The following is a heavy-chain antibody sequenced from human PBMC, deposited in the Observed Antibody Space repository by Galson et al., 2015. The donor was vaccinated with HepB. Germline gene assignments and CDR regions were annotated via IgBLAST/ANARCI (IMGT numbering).Heavy chain of an antibody. J-gene: IGHJ4*02. CDR2: ISSDGNKR. V-gene: IGHV3-30-3*01. CDR3: ARQRGSDWSRGWQGDY. D-gene: IGHD6-19*01. CDR1: GFSLESHA. Sequence: SLRLSCAASGFSLESHALHWVRQAPGKGLEWVVSISSDGNKRYYADSVRGQFTVSRDNSKNMLYLQMNSLRVADTAVYYCARQRGSDWSRGWQGDYWGQGALVIVSS.